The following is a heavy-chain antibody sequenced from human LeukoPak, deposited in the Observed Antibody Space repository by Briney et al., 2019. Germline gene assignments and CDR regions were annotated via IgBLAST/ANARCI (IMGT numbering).Heavy chain of an antibody. D-gene: IGHD1-26*01. CDR1: GGSISSSSYY. Sequence: SETLSLTCTVSGGSISSSSYYWGWIRQPPGKGLEWIGSIYYSGSTNYNPSLKSRVTISVDTSKNQFSLKLSSVTAADTAVYYCARALRGHNDYWGQGTLVTVSS. V-gene: IGHV4-39*07. CDR2: IYYSGST. J-gene: IGHJ4*02. CDR3: ARALRGHNDY.